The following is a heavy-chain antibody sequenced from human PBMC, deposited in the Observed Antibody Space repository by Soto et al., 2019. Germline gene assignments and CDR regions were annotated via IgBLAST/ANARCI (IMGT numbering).Heavy chain of an antibody. V-gene: IGHV1-18*01. Sequence: QVPLAPSANEVKKPGASVRVSCKAAGYTFIRYGIAWVRQAPVQGREWMGWISPYNDYTVYAQKFQGRVSMTADTSTRTVYMNLRGMKSDDTAVYDCARGGYYDNSWGNLSHYGLDVWGQGTSVSVSS. CDR3: ARGGYYDNSWGNLSHYGLDV. J-gene: IGHJ6*02. D-gene: IGHD3-16*01. CDR1: GYTFIRYG. CDR2: ISPYNDYT.